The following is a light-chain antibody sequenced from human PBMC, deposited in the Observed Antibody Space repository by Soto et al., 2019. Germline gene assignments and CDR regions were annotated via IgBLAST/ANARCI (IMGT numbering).Light chain of an antibody. V-gene: IGKV3-15*01. CDR3: HQYNFWPT. CDR2: GTS. J-gene: IGKJ1*01. CDR1: QSVSTN. Sequence: EIVMTQSPATLSVSPGERATLSCRASQSVSTNLAWYQQKPGQSPRLLIYGTSTRATDIPARFGGSGSGTEFTLTISSLQSEDSAVYYCHQYNFWPTFGQGTKVEIK.